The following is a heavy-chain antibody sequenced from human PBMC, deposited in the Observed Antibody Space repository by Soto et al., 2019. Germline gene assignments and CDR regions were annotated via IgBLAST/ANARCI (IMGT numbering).Heavy chain of an antibody. J-gene: IGHJ4*02. CDR3: ARKGGKMATIFPPVGGFDY. D-gene: IGHD5-12*01. CDR2: ISYDGSNK. Sequence: QVQLVESGGGVVQPGRSLRLSCAASGFTFSSYAMHWVRQAPGKGLEWVAVISYDGSNKYYADSVKGRFTISRDNSKNTLYLQMNSLRAEDTAVYYCARKGGKMATIFPPVGGFDYWGQGTLVTVSS. CDR1: GFTFSSYA. V-gene: IGHV3-30-3*01.